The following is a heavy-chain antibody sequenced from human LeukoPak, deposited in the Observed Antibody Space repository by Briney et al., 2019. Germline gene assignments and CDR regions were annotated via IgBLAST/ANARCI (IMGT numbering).Heavy chain of an antibody. CDR1: GFTFSSYS. J-gene: IGHJ4*02. CDR2: ISSSSIYI. Sequence: PGGSLRLSCAPSGFTFSSYSMNWVRQAPGKGLEWVSSISSSSIYIYYADSVKGRFTISSDNSKNTLYLQMNSLRAEDTAVYYCAKVSHSGWGYLDYWGQGTLVTVSS. V-gene: IGHV3-21*01. D-gene: IGHD6-19*01. CDR3: AKVSHSGWGYLDY.